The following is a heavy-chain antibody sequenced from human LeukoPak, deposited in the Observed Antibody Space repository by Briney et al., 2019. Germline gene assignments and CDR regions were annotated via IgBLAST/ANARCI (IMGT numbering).Heavy chain of an antibody. Sequence: SETLSLTCTASGGSISSSSYYWGWIRQPPGKGLEWIGSIYYSGSTYYNPSLKSRVTISVDTSKNQFSLKLSSVTAADTAVYYCAREGRDGYNPFDYWGQGTLVTVSS. CDR3: AREGRDGYNPFDY. J-gene: IGHJ4*02. CDR2: IYYSGST. V-gene: IGHV4-39*07. CDR1: GGSISSSSYY. D-gene: IGHD5-24*01.